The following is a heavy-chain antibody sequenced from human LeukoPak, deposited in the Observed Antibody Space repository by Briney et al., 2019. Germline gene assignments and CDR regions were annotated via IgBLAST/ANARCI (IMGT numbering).Heavy chain of an antibody. J-gene: IGHJ3*02. CDR3: ARDNEGVDAFDI. V-gene: IGHV4-31*11. CDR1: GGSFSGYY. Sequence: PSETLSLTCAVYGGSFSGYYWSWIRQHPGKGLEWIGYIYYSGSTYYNPSLKSRVTISVDTSKNQFSLKLSSVTAADTAVYYCARDNEGVDAFDIWGQGTMVTVSS. D-gene: IGHD2-8*01. CDR2: IYYSGST.